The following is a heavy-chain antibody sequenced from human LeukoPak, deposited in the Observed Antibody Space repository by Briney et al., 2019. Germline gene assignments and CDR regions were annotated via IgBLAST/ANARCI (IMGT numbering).Heavy chain of an antibody. J-gene: IGHJ6*03. V-gene: IGHV4-4*07. Sequence: SETLSLTCTVSGGSISSYYWSWIRQPAGKGLEWIGRINTGGSTNYNPYLKSRGTMSVDTSYDQFSLKLSSVTAADTAVYYCAREGPVLRFLEWPANPHYYYYMDVWGKGTTVTVSS. D-gene: IGHD3-3*01. CDR2: INTGGST. CDR3: AREGPVLRFLEWPANPHYYYYMDV. CDR1: GGSISSYY.